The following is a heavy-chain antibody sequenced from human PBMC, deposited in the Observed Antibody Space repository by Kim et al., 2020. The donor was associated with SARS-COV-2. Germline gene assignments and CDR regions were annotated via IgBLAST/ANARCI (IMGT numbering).Heavy chain of an antibody. D-gene: IGHD6-6*01. CDR1: GYTFTSYY. J-gene: IGHJ4*02. V-gene: IGHV1-46*01. Sequence: ASVKVSCKASGYTFTSYYMHWVRQAPGQGLEWMGIINPSGGSTRYAQKFQGRVTMTRDTSTSTVYMELSSLRSEDTAVYYCARRQPGIAALDYWGQGTLVTVSS. CDR2: INPSGGST. CDR3: ARRQPGIAALDY.